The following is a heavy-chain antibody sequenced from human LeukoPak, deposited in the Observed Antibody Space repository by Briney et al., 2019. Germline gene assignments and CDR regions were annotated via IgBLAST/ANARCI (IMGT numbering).Heavy chain of an antibody. Sequence: GASVKVSCKASGYTFTSYGINWVRQATGQGLEWMGWMNPNSGNTGYAQKFQGRVTMTRNTSISTAYMELSSLRSEDTAVYYCASPSIAYSSGDAFDIWGQGTMVTVSS. V-gene: IGHV1-8*01. CDR3: ASPSIAYSSGDAFDI. D-gene: IGHD6-19*01. J-gene: IGHJ3*02. CDR1: GYTFTSYG. CDR2: MNPNSGNT.